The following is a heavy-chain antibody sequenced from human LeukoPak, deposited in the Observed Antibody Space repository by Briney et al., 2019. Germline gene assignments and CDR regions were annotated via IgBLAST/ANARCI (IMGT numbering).Heavy chain of an antibody. Sequence: GGSLRLSCAASGFIFKSYGMQWVRQAPGKGLEWVAFIRFDGSNKYYADPVKGRFTISRDNSKNTLYLQMNSLRAEDTAVYYCARTIKHFDRPYYYYYMDVWGKGTTVTISS. CDR1: GFIFKSYG. D-gene: IGHD3-9*01. V-gene: IGHV3-30*02. J-gene: IGHJ6*03. CDR3: ARTIKHFDRPYYYYYMDV. CDR2: IRFDGSNK.